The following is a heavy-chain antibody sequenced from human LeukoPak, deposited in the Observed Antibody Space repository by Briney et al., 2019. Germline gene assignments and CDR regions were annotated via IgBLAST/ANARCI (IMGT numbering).Heavy chain of an antibody. CDR3: ARGRSGIRYFDWLLGYFDY. CDR1: GGSFSGYY. J-gene: IGHJ4*02. D-gene: IGHD3-9*01. Sequence: KTSETLSLTCAVYGGSFSGYYWSWIRQPPGKGLEWIGEINHSGSTNYNPSLKSRVTISVDTSKNQFSLKLSSVTAADTAVYYCARGRSGIRYFDWLLGYFDYWGQGTLVTVSS. CDR2: INHSGST. V-gene: IGHV4-34*01.